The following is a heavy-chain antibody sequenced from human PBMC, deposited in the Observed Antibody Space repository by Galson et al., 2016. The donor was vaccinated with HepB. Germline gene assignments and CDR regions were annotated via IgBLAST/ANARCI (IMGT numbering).Heavy chain of an antibody. CDR2: IFYSGST. CDR1: GGSITSVNYY. Sequence: TLSLTCTVSGGSITSVNYYWSWIRQHPGKGLEWIGYIFYSGSTYYNPSLKSRVTISMDTSKNHFSLRLNSVTAADTAVYYCARTTGDCGGDCSWFDPWGQGTPVIVSS. V-gene: IGHV4-31*03. D-gene: IGHD2-21*02. CDR3: ARTTGDCGGDCSWFDP. J-gene: IGHJ5*02.